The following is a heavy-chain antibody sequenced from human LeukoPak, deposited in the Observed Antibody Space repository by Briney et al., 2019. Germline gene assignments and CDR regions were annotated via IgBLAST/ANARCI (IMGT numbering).Heavy chain of an antibody. CDR2: IYYSGGNT. J-gene: IGHJ4*02. CDR3: AKDHGAAVVPRRFDY. CDR1: GFSFSNYA. D-gene: IGHD2-2*01. V-gene: IGHV3-23*01. Sequence: GGSLRLSRAASGFSFSNYAMSWVRQAPGKGLEWVSTIYYSGGNTYSADSVKGRFTIPRDNSRNMVYLQMNSLRAEDTAVYYCAKDHGAAVVPRRFDYWGQGTLVTVSS.